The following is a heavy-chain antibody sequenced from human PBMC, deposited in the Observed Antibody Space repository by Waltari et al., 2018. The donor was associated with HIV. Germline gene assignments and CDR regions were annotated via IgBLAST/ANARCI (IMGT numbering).Heavy chain of an antibody. Sequence: QITLKDSGPTLVKPTQTLTLSCTFSGLSLSTPRVELGWIRQPPGKALEWLALIYWDDYKRYSPSLKNRFTITKDTSKNQVVLTMTNMDPVDTATYYCTHVGSGLYFYFDFWGPGTLVTVAS. CDR3: THVGSGLYFYFDF. J-gene: IGHJ4*02. CDR1: GLSLSTPRVE. CDR2: IYWDDYK. V-gene: IGHV2-5*02. D-gene: IGHD6-19*01.